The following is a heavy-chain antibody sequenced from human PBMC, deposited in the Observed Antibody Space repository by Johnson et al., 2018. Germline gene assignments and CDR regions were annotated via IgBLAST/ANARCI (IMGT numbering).Heavy chain of an antibody. D-gene: IGHD4-17*01. CDR2: ISTRGHST. CDR3: ANSVSDYGSYVYLQH. CDR1: GFTCSSYT. V-gene: IGHV3-23*04. Sequence: VQLVQSGGGLVQPGGSLRLSCTASGFTCSSYTMSWVRQSPEKGLEWISDISTRGHSTYHADSVKGRFTTSRDNSKNPLYLQLSSLRGEDTAVYFCANSVSDYGSYVYLQHWGQGTLVTVSS. J-gene: IGHJ1*01.